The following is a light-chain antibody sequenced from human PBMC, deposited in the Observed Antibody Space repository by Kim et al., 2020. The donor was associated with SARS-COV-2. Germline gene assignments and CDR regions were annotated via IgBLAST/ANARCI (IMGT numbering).Light chain of an antibody. J-gene: IGKJ2*01. CDR1: QSVSSN. V-gene: IGKV3-15*01. Sequence: EIVMTQSPATLSVSPGERATLSCRASQSVSSNLAWYQQKRGQAPRLLIYGASTRATDIPARFSGSGSGTEFTLTISSLQSEDFAVYYCQQYNNWPYTFGQGTKLEI. CDR2: GAS. CDR3: QQYNNWPYT.